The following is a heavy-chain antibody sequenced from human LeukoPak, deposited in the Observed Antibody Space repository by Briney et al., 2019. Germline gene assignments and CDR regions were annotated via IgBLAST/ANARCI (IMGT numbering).Heavy chain of an antibody. J-gene: IGHJ4*02. D-gene: IGHD3-9*01. CDR1: GFTFSSYG. V-gene: IGHV3-30*18. Sequence: GGSLRLSCAASGFTFSSYGMHWVRQAPGKGLEWVAVISYDGSNKYYADSVKGRFTISRDNSRSTLYLQMNSLRAEDTALFYCAKGDNNILTGYYNSFDSWGQGTLVTVSS. CDR2: ISYDGSNK. CDR3: AKGDNNILTGYYNSFDS.